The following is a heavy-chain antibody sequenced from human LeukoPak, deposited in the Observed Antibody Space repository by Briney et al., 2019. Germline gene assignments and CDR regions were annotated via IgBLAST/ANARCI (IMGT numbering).Heavy chain of an antibody. CDR2: IYNSGTT. CDR3: ARDPSAFAGYFDY. J-gene: IGHJ4*02. CDR1: GGSITSYY. V-gene: IGHV4-59*01. Sequence: LETLSLTYIVSGGSITSYYWSWIRQPPGKGLEWIGYIYNSGTTNYNPSLKSRVTISADTSKNQISLNLSSVTAADTAVYYCARDPSAFAGYFDYWGQGTLVTVFS. D-gene: IGHD6-13*01.